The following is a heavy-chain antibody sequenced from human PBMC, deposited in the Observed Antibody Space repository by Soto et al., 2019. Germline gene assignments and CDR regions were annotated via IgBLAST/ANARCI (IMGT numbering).Heavy chain of an antibody. CDR2: ISYDGSNK. V-gene: IGHV3-30*18. J-gene: IGHJ6*02. CDR1: GFTFSSYG. D-gene: IGHD3-10*01. Sequence: QVQLVESGGGVVQPGRSLRLSCAASGFTFSSYGMHWVRQAPGKGLEWVAVISYDGSNKYYADSVKGRFTISRDNSKNTLYLQMKSLRAEDTAVYYCAKGGPLLWFGELSYGMDVWGQGTTVTVSS. CDR3: AKGGPLLWFGELSYGMDV.